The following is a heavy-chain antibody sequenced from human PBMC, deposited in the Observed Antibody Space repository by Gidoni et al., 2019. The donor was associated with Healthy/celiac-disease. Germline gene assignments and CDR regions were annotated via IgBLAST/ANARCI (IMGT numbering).Heavy chain of an antibody. V-gene: IGHV4-61*01. Sequence: QVQLQESGPGLVKPSETLSLTCTVSGGSVSSGSYYWSWIRQPPGKGLEWIGYIYYSGSTNYNPSLKSRVTISVDTSKNQFSLKLSSVTAADTAVYYCARDTYYYDSSGSRFDYWGQETLVTVSS. J-gene: IGHJ4*02. D-gene: IGHD3-22*01. CDR1: GGSVSSGSYY. CDR2: IYYSGST. CDR3: ARDTYYYDSSGSRFDY.